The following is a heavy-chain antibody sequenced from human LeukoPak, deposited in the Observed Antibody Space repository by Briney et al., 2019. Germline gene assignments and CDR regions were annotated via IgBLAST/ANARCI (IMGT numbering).Heavy chain of an antibody. CDR3: AREGVATIFAGDYYYGMDV. J-gene: IGHJ6*02. D-gene: IGHD5-12*01. CDR2: ISAYNGNT. Sequence: ASVKVSCKASGYTFTSYGISWVRQAPGQGLEWMGWISAYNGNTNYAQKLQGRGTMTTDTYTSTAYMELRSLRSDDAAVYYCAREGVATIFAGDYYYGMDVWGQGTTVTVSS. V-gene: IGHV1-18*01. CDR1: GYTFTSYG.